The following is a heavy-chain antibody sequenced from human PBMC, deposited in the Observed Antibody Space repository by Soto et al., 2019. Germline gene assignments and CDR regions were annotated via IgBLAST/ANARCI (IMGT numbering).Heavy chain of an antibody. CDR2: ILPDDADT. V-gene: IGHV5-51*01. D-gene: IGHD3-16*01. Sequence: GESLKISCKASGYSFTSYWIGWARQTPGKGLEWMGIILPDDADTRYSPSFQGQVTISADKSISTAYLQWSSLKASDTAMYYCARRGYGMDVWGQGTTVTVSS. CDR3: ARRGYGMDV. J-gene: IGHJ6*02. CDR1: GYSFTSYW.